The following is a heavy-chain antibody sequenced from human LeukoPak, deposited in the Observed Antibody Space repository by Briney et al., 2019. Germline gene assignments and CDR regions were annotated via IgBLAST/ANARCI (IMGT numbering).Heavy chain of an antibody. CDR2: IYYSGST. CDR3: ARLRIGSSSKFDY. V-gene: IGHV4-59*08. CDR1: GGSISSNY. D-gene: IGHD6-13*01. Sequence: KTSETLSLTCTVSGGSISSNYWSWIRQPPGKGLEWIGYIYYSGSTNYNPSLKSRVTISVDTSKNQFSLKLSSVTAADTAVYYCARLRIGSSSKFDYWGQGTLVTVSS. J-gene: IGHJ4*02.